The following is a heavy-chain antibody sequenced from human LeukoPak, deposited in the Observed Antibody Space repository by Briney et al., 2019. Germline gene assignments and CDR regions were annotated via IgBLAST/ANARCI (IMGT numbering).Heavy chain of an antibody. CDR1: GFTFSGYA. CDR3: AKVDYIVVVPAAMDY. D-gene: IGHD2-2*01. V-gene: IGHV3-23*01. CDR2: ISGSGGST. Sequence: PGGSLRLSCAASGFTFSGYAMSWVRQAPGKGLEWVSAISGSGGSTYYADSVKGRFTISRDNSKNTLYLQMNSLRAEDTAVYYCAKVDYIVVVPAAMDYWGQGTLVTVSS. J-gene: IGHJ4*02.